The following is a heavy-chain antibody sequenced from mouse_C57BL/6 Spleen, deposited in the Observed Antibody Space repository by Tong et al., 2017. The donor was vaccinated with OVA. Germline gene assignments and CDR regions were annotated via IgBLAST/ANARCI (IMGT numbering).Heavy chain of an antibody. CDR1: GYAFSSSW. V-gene: IGHV1-82*01. CDR3: ATVEGGFAY. CDR2: IYPGDGDT. Sequence: VQLQESGPELVKPGASVKISCKASGYAFSSSWMNWVKQRPGKGLEWIGRIYPGDGDTNYNGKFKGKATLTADKSSSTAYMQLSSLTSEDSAVYYCATVEGGFAYWGQGTLVTVSA. D-gene: IGHD1-1*01. J-gene: IGHJ3*01.